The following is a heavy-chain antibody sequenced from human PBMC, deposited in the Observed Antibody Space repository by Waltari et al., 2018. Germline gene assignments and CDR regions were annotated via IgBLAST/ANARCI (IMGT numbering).Heavy chain of an antibody. CDR2: FGTTSSSI. V-gene: IGHV3-48*02. Sequence: EVQLVESGGGLVQPGGSLRLSCAASGITFSNYRMNWVRQAQGWGLGLFLYFGTTSSSISYADSVKGRFTIPMNNAKNSLYLQMNSLRDEDTAVYYCASPSLGSGSYWAFDIWGQGTMVTVSS. CDR1: GITFSNYR. D-gene: IGHD3-10*01. J-gene: IGHJ3*02. CDR3: ASPSLGSGSYWAFDI.